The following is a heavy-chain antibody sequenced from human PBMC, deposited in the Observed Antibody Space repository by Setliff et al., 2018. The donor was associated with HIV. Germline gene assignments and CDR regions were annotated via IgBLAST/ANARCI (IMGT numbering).Heavy chain of an antibody. V-gene: IGHV4-4*07. CDR1: GGSMSSYY. CDR3: VRASDLNYYGMDV. CDR2: IYTSGST. J-gene: IGHJ6*02. Sequence: ETLSLTCTVSGGSMSSYYWSWIRQPAGKGLEWIGHIYTSGSTNYNPSVKSRVTMSVDTSKNQFSLKLSSVTAADTAVYYCVRASDLNYYGMDVWGQGTTVTV.